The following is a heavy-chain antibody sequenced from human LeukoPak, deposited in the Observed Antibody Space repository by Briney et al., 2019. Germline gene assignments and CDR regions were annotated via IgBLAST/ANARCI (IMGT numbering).Heavy chain of an antibody. D-gene: IGHD1-26*01. CDR3: AKDRTVGASYWYFDL. CDR2: INHNGNVN. J-gene: IGHJ2*01. Sequence: GGSPRLSCAASGFTFSSYWMNWARQAPGKGLEWVASINHNGNVNYYVDSVKGRFTISRDSSRNTLFLHMNTLRAEDTAIYYCAKDRTVGASYWYFDLWGRGTLVTVSS. V-gene: IGHV3-7*03. CDR1: GFTFSSYW.